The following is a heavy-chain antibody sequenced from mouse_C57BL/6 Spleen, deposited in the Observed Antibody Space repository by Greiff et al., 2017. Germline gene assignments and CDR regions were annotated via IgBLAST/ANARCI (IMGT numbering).Heavy chain of an antibody. CDR1: GYSFTSYY. CDR2: IYPGSGNT. Sequence: QVQLQQSGPELVKPGASVKISCKASGYSFTSYYIHWVKQRPGQGLEWIGWIYPGSGNTKYNEKFKGKATLTADTSSSTAYMQLSSLTSEDSAVYYCARLGYDYDGGYAMDYWGQGTSVTVSS. D-gene: IGHD2-4*01. J-gene: IGHJ4*01. V-gene: IGHV1-66*01. CDR3: ARLGYDYDGGYAMDY.